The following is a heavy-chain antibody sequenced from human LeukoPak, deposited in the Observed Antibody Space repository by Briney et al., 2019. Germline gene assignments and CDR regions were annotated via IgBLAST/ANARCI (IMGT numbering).Heavy chain of an antibody. CDR3: AKGSGSGSFAGFDY. Sequence: GGSLGLSCAASGFTFSMYAMSWVRQAPGKGLEWVSAISGSGTSTYYADSVKGRFTISRDNSKNTLYLQMNSLRAEHTAVYYCAKGSGSGSFAGFDYWGQGTLVTVSS. CDR2: ISGSGTST. V-gene: IGHV3-23*01. J-gene: IGHJ4*02. D-gene: IGHD3-10*01. CDR1: GFTFSMYA.